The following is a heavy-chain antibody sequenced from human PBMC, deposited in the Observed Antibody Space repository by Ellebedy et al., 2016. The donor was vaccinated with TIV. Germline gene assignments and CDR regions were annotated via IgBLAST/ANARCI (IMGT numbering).Heavy chain of an antibody. CDR2: IYSGGST. CDR3: VWYYGSGSYYKDAFDI. CDR1: GFTVSSNY. V-gene: IGHV3-66*01. Sequence: GESLKISCAASGFTVSSNYMSWVRQAPGKGLEWVSVIYSGGSTYYADSVKGRFTISRDNSKNTLYLQMNSLRAEDTAVYYCVWYYGSGSYYKDAFDIWGQGTMVTVSS. D-gene: IGHD3-10*01. J-gene: IGHJ3*02.